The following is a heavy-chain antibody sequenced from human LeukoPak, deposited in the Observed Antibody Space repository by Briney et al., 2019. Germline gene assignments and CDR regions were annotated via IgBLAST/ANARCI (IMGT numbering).Heavy chain of an antibody. CDR3: ARDLYDYYFDY. D-gene: IGHD2-8*01. CDR1: GGSISSGSYY. Sequence: PSQTLSLTCTVSGGSISSGSYYWSWIRQPAGKGLEWIGRIYTSGSTNYNPSLKSRVTISVDTSKIQFSLKLSSVTAADTAVYYCARDLYDYYFDYWGQGTLVTVSS. CDR2: IYTSGST. J-gene: IGHJ4*02. V-gene: IGHV4-61*02.